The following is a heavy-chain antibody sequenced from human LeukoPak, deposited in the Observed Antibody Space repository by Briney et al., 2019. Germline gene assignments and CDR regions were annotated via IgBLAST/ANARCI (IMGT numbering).Heavy chain of an antibody. J-gene: IGHJ6*03. V-gene: IGHV4-59*01. CDR1: GGSISSYY. CDR3: ASSGSSGYYYYMDV. Sequence: SETLSLTCTVSGGSISSYYWSWIRQPPGKGLEWIGYIYYSGSTNYNPSLKSRVTISVDTSKNQFSLKLSSVTAADTAVYYCASSGSSGYYYYMDVWGKGTTVTVTS. D-gene: IGHD6-6*01. CDR2: IYYSGST.